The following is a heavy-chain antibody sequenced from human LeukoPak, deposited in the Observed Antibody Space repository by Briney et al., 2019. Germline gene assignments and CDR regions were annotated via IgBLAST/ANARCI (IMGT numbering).Heavy chain of an antibody. CDR3: ARDLSGAKNY. CDR1: GGSFSGYY. Sequence: SETLSLTCAVYGGSFSGYYWSWIRQPPGKGLEWIGSIYHSGSTYYNPSLKSRVTISVDTSKNQFSLKLSSVTAADTAVYYCARDLSGAKNYWGQGTLVTVSS. V-gene: IGHV4-34*01. J-gene: IGHJ4*02. CDR2: IYHSGST. D-gene: IGHD6-25*01.